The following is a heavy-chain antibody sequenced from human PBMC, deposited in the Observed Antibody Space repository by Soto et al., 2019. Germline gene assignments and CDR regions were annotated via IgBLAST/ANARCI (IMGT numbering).Heavy chain of an antibody. D-gene: IGHD6-6*01. CDR2: INYSGST. J-gene: IGHJ5*02. CDR3: ARERPDGARLDP. V-gene: IGHV4-30-4*08. Sequence: SETLSLTCTVSGGSISSGDYYWSCIRQPPGKGLEWIGYINYSGSTYYSPSLKSRVTISVDTSKNQFSLKLSSVTAADTAVYYCARERPDGARLDPWGQGTLVTVSS. CDR1: GGSISSGDYY.